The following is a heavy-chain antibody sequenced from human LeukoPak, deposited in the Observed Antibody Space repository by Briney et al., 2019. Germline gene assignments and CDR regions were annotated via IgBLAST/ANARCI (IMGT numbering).Heavy chain of an antibody. CDR2: IKQDGTEK. CDR3: AELGITMIGGV. V-gene: IGHV3-7*01. J-gene: IGHJ6*04. CDR1: GFTFTTYW. D-gene: IGHD3-10*02. Sequence: GGSLRLSCAASGFTFTTYWMSWVRQAPGKGLEWVANIKQDGTEKYYVDSVKGRFTISRDNAKNSLYLQMNSLRAEDTAVYYCAELGITMIGGVRGKGTTVTISS.